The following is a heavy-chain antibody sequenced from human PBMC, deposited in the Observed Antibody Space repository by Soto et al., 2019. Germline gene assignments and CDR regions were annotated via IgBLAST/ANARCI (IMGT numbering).Heavy chain of an antibody. J-gene: IGHJ4*02. CDR2: IFSSGST. Sequence: TFVTHCLTCPVSDGTSNNFYGSWVRQQAGKGLEWIGRIFSSGSTSFNPSLESRVAMSVDTSKNHFSLNLSSVTAADMAVYYCAREGSYSAYNFAHGIQLWSFDFWGQGALVPVSS. V-gene: IGHV4-4*07. CDR3: AREGSYSAYNFAHGIQLWSFDF. D-gene: IGHD5-12*01. CDR1: DGTSNNFY.